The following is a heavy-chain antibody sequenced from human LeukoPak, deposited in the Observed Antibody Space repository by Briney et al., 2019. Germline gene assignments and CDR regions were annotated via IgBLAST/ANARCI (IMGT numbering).Heavy chain of an antibody. CDR1: GGTFSSYA. J-gene: IGHJ6*03. V-gene: IGHV1-69*05. D-gene: IGHD2-2*01. CDR3: ASAPDIVVVPAAEDCYYYYMDV. CDR2: IIPIFGTA. Sequence: ASVKISCKASGGTFSSYAISWVRQAPGQGLEWMGGIIPIFGTANYAQKFQGRVTITTDESTSTAYMELSSLRSEDTAVYYCASAPDIVVVPAAEDCYYYYMDVWGKGTTVTVSS.